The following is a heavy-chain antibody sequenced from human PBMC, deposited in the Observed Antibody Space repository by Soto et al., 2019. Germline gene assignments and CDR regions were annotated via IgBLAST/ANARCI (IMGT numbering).Heavy chain of an antibody. J-gene: IGHJ4*02. CDR1: GGSISSYY. D-gene: IGHD2-8*01. V-gene: IGHV4-59*01. CDR3: ARRYAGNFDY. Sequence: PSETLYLTCTVSGGSISSYYWSWIRQPPGKGLEWIGYIYYSGSTNYNPSLKSRVTISVDTSKNQFSLKLSSVTAADTAVYYCARRYAGNFDYWGQGTLVTVSS. CDR2: IYYSGST.